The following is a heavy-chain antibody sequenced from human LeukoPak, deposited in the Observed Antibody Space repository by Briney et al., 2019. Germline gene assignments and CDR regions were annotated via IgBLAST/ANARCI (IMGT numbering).Heavy chain of an antibody. CDR3: ARTTEGYYSSTRCYGFDYYYYMDV. V-gene: IGHV4-59*01. Sequence: SETLSLTCAVYGGSFSGYYWSWIRQPPGERLEWIGYIHYSGSTNYNPSLRGRVTISLDMSKNQFSLKLSSVTAADTAVYYCARTTEGYYSSTRCYGFDYYYYMDVWGKGTTVTISS. D-gene: IGHD2-2*01. CDR1: GGSFSGYY. CDR2: IHYSGST. J-gene: IGHJ6*03.